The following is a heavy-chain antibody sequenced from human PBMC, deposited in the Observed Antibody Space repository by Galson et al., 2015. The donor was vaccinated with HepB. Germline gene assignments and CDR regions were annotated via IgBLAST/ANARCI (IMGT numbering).Heavy chain of an antibody. Sequence: SVKVSCKSSGYTFTSYYMHWVRQAPGQGLEWMGIINPSGGSTSYAQKFQGRVTMTRDTSTSTVYMELSSLRSEDTAVYYCARDIRGAALTPDYWGQGTLVTVSS. V-gene: IGHV1-46*01. J-gene: IGHJ4*02. CDR1: GYTFTSYY. CDR2: INPSGGST. CDR3: ARDIRGAALTPDY. D-gene: IGHD3-10*01.